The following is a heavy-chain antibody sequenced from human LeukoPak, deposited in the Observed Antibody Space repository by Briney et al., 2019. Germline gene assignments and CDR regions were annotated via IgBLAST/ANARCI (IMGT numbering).Heavy chain of an antibody. CDR3: GRGHWGLDY. Sequence: GGSLRLSCAASGFTFSDSYMTWIRQAPGKGLEWVSYISNSGSTIYHADSVKGRFTTSRDNAMSSLYLQMNSLRAEDTAVYYCGRGHWGLDYWGQGTLVTVSS. D-gene: IGHD7-27*01. CDR2: ISNSGSTI. CDR1: GFTFSDSY. V-gene: IGHV3-11*04. J-gene: IGHJ4*02.